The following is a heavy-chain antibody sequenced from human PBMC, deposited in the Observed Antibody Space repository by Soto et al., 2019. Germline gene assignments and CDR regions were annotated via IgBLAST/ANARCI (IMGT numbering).Heavy chain of an antibody. V-gene: IGHV4-34*01. D-gene: IGHD6-13*01. Sequence: SETLSLTCAVYGGSFSGYYWSWIRQPPGKGLEWIGEINHSGSTNYNPSLKSRVTISVDTSKNQFSLKLSSVTAADTAVYYCARVFIHSSSWYLTGYYYGMDVGGQGTT. CDR2: INHSGST. CDR3: ARVFIHSSSWYLTGYYYGMDV. J-gene: IGHJ6*01. CDR1: GGSFSGYY.